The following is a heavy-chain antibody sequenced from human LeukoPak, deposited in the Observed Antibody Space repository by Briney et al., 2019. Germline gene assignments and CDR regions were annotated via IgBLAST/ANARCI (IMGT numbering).Heavy chain of an antibody. CDR3: AREWDKSGSGSYSRNWFDT. Sequence: ASVKVSCKASGYTFTGYYINWVRQAPGQGLEWVGWINPDTGGTNYAQKFQGRVTMTRGTSISTAYMELSRLRSDDTAVYYCAREWDKSGSGSYSRNWFDTWSQATLVTVST. CDR1: GYTFTGYY. D-gene: IGHD3-10*01. CDR2: INPDTGGT. V-gene: IGHV1-2*02. J-gene: IGHJ5*02.